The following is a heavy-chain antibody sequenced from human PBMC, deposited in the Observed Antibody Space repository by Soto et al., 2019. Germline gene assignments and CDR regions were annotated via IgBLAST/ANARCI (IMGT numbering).Heavy chain of an antibody. D-gene: IGHD2-15*01. CDR1: GFTFRSYS. Sequence: PGGSLRLSCAASGFTFRSYSMNWVRQGPGKGPEWVSSISSSSSYIYYADSVKGRFTISRDNAKNSLYLQMNSLRAEDTAVYYCARDWEYCSGGSCYSELTYYSYYYGMDVWGQGTTVTVSS. CDR3: ARDWEYCSGGSCYSELTYYSYYYGMDV. J-gene: IGHJ6*02. CDR2: ISSSSSYI. V-gene: IGHV3-21*01.